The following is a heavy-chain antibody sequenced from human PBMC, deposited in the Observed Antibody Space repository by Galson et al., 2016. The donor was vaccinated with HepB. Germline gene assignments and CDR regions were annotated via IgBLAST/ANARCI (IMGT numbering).Heavy chain of an antibody. Sequence: SLRLSCAASGFTFSHYAIHWVRQAPGKGLEWVAVISYDGSNKYYADSVKGRFTISRDDSKNTLYLQMNSLRAEDTAVYYCAREGSDGDYSCDYWGQGDLVTVSS. V-gene: IGHV3-30-3*01. D-gene: IGHD4-17*01. CDR3: AREGSDGDYSCDY. J-gene: IGHJ4*02. CDR1: GFTFSHYA. CDR2: ISYDGSNK.